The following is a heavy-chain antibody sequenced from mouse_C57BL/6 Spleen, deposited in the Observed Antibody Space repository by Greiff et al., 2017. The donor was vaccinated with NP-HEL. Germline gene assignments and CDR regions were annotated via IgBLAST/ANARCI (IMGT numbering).Heavy chain of an antibody. D-gene: IGHD1-1*01. J-gene: IGHJ1*03. CDR2: ISDGGSYT. V-gene: IGHV5-4*01. Sequence: EVQGVESGGGLVKPGGSLKLSCAASGFTFSSYAMSWVRQTPEKRLEWVATISDGGSYTYYPDNVKGRFTISRDNAKNNLYLQMSHLKSEDTAMYYCASSSRPYWYFDVWGTGTTVTVSS. CDR3: ASSSRPYWYFDV. CDR1: GFTFSSYA.